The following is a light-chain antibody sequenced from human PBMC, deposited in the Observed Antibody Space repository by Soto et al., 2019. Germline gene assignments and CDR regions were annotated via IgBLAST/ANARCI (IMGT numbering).Light chain of an antibody. CDR1: SSDVGGYNY. Sequence: SVLPQPASGSGSPGQSITISCTGTSSDVGGYNYVSWYQQHPGKAPKLMIYDVSNRPSGVSNRFSGSKSGNTASLTISGLQAEDEADYYCSSYTSSSTLAVFGTGTKVTVL. CDR3: SSYTSSSTLAV. J-gene: IGLJ1*01. CDR2: DVS. V-gene: IGLV2-14*01.